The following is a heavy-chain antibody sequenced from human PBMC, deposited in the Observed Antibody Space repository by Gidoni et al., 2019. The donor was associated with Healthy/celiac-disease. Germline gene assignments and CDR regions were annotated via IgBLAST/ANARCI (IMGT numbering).Heavy chain of an antibody. CDR3: ARLRMVAAIDY. CDR2: IYYSGST. D-gene: IGHD2-15*01. CDR1: GGSISSSSYY. V-gene: IGHV4-39*01. J-gene: IGHJ4*02. Sequence: QLQLQESGPGLVKPSETLSLTCTVSGGSISSSSYYWGWIRQPPGKGLEWIGSIYYSGSTYYNPSLKSRVTISVDTSKNQFSLKLSSVTAADTAVYYCARLRMVAAIDYWGQGTLVTVSS.